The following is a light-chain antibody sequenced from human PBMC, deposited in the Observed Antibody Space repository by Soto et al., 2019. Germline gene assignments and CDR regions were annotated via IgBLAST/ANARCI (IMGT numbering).Light chain of an antibody. Sequence: DIQMTQSPSSLSASVGDRVTITCRASQSISNYLNWYQQKPGKAPKLLIYGASTLQSGVPSRFSGSGSGTDFTLTIISLQPEDFATYYCQHGYSIVSFTFGPGTKVDIK. CDR1: QSISNY. CDR3: QHGYSIVSFT. J-gene: IGKJ3*01. V-gene: IGKV1-39*01. CDR2: GAS.